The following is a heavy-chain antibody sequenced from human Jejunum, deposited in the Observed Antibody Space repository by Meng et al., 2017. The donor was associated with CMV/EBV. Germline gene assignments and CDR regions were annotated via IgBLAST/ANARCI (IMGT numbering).Heavy chain of an antibody. CDR3: AREKMDSQWLLRYFDF. CDR1: GFTFSSYW. V-gene: IGHV3-74*01. D-gene: IGHD6-19*01. Sequence: GFTFSSYWMHWVRQVPGKGRVWVSRVSPDGSSADYADFVKGRFTISRDNAKNTVYLQLSSLRAEDMAVYYCAREKMDSQWLLRYFDFWGRGTLVTVSS. CDR2: VSPDGSSA. J-gene: IGHJ2*01.